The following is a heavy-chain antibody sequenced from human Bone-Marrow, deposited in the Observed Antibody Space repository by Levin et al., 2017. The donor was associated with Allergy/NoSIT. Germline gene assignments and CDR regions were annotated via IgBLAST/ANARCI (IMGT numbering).Heavy chain of an antibody. J-gene: IGHJ5*02. D-gene: IGHD6-19*01. CDR3: AKGDSNGWANNWFDP. CDR1: GFAFDDYA. CDR2: ISYNSCGV. V-gene: IGHV3-9*01. Sequence: GGSLRLSCAASGFAFDDYAMHWVRQVPGKGPEWISVISYNSCGVGYVDSVKGRFTISRDNAKKSLYLQMNDLRSEDTALYYCAKGDSNGWANNWFDPGGQGTMVTVSS.